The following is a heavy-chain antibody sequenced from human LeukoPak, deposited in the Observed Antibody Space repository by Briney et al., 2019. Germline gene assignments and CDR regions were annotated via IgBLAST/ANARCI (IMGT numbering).Heavy chain of an antibody. CDR3: AREGGDARWLDP. V-gene: IGHV4-4*07. CDR1: GGSISSYY. D-gene: IGHD6-25*01. Sequence: SETLSLICTVSGGSISSYYWTWIRQSAGKGLQWIGRINTSGSTNYNPSLRSRVTMSVITSKNQFSLNLTSVTAADTAVYSCAREGGDARWLDPWGQGTLVTVSS. CDR2: INTSGST. J-gene: IGHJ5*02.